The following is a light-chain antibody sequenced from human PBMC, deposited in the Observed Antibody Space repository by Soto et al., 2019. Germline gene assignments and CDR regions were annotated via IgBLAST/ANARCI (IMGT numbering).Light chain of an antibody. V-gene: IGKV1-5*03. J-gene: IGKJ4*01. CDR3: QQYNTYAELT. CDR1: HDITTW. Sequence: DIXXTXSPSXXXXXXGAXVTITCRASHDITTWLAWYQQKPGKAPKLLIYKASSLESGVPPRFSGSGSGTEFTLTISSLQPDDSATYYCQQYNTYAELTFGGGTKVEIK. CDR2: KAS.